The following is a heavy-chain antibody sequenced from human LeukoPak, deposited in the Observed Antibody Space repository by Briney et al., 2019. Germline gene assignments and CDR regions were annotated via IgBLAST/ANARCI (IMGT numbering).Heavy chain of an antibody. D-gene: IGHD6-19*01. CDR2: IYYSGST. V-gene: IGHV4-39*02. J-gene: IGHJ4*02. Sequence: SETLSLTCTVSGGSISSSSYYWGWIRQPPGKGLEWVGSIYYSGSTYYNPSLKSRVTISVDTSKNQFSLKLSSVTAADTAVYYCARENGSIAVAGIVWGQGTLVTVSS. CDR3: ARENGSIAVAGIV. CDR1: GGSISSSSYY.